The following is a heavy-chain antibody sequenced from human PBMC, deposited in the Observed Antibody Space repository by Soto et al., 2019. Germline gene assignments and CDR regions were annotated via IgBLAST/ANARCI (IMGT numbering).Heavy chain of an antibody. CDR2: ISWNSGSI. CDR1: GFTFDDYA. V-gene: IGHV3-9*01. CDR3: AKDTYDFWSAPAFDI. Sequence: GGSLRLSCAASGFTFDDYAMHWVRQAQGKGLEWVSGISWNSGSIGYADSVKGRFTISRDNAKNSLYLQMNSLRAEDTALYYCAKDTYDFWSAPAFDIWGQGTMVTVSS. D-gene: IGHD3-3*01. J-gene: IGHJ3*02.